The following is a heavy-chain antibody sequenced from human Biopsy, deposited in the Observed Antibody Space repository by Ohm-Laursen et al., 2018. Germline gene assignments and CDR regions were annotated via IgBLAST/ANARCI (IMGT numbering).Heavy chain of an antibody. Sequence: PSDTLSLTCTVSGGSFTGHYWSWIRQPPGKGLEWIGHISYTGYTSYNASLKSRVTISVDTSRNHFSLRLSSLTAADTVVYYCARGSNDFGGLYFPRWGQGTLLTVSS. CDR2: ISYTGYT. V-gene: IGHV4-59*11. CDR3: ARGSNDFGGLYFPR. CDR1: GGSFTGHY. D-gene: IGHD4-23*01. J-gene: IGHJ4*02.